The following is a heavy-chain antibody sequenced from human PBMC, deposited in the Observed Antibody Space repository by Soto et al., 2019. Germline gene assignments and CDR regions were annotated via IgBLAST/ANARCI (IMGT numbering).Heavy chain of an antibody. CDR2: ISGGGDTT. CDR1: GFTFNNYA. V-gene: IGHV3-23*01. J-gene: IGHJ4*02. CDR3: AKERGGSGSLTPRVDF. D-gene: IGHD3-10*01. Sequence: EVQLLESGGGLVQPGGSLRLSCAASGFTFNNYAMTWVRQAPGKGLEWVSAISGGGDTTSYADSVKGRFTVSRDGSKNTLYQQKSSLRAEDTALYYCAKERGGSGSLTPRVDFWGQGTLVTVSS.